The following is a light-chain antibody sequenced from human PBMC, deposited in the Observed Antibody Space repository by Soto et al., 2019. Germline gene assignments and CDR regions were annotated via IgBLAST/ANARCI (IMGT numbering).Light chain of an antibody. CDR1: QRVANH. Sequence: EIVMTQSPATLSVSPGERATLSCRASQRVANHLAWYQHKPGQSPRLLIYDASTRASGIPARFSGSGSGTEFTLTISSLQSEDFAVYYCQQYDNWPPITFGQGTRLEIK. V-gene: IGKV3-15*01. CDR3: QQYDNWPPIT. J-gene: IGKJ5*01. CDR2: DAS.